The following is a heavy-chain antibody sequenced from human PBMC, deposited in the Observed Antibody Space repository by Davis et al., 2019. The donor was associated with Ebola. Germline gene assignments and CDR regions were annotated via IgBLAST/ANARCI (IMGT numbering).Heavy chain of an antibody. CDR2: INHSGST. D-gene: IGHD2-2*02. V-gene: IGHV4-34*01. CDR3: ARVRGYCSSTSCYTWFDP. J-gene: IGHJ5*02. CDR1: GGSSSGYY. Sequence: MPSETLSLTCAVYGGSSSGYYWSWIRQPPGKGLEWIGEINHSGSTNYNPSLMSRVTISVDTSKNQFSLKLSPVTAADTAVYYCARVRGYCSSTSCYTWFDPWGQGTLVTVSS.